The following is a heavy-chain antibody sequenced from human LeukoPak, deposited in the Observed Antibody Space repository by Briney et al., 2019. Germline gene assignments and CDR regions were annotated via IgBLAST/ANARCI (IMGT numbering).Heavy chain of an antibody. J-gene: IGHJ4*02. V-gene: IGHV4-4*02. Sequence: SETLSLTCAVSGGSISSSNWWSWVRQPPGKGLEWIGEMYHSGSTNYNPSLKSRVTISVGKSKNQFSLKLYSVTAADTAVYYCARKIYGDYNRFDYWGQGTLVTVSS. CDR2: MYHSGST. CDR1: GGSISSSNW. D-gene: IGHD4-17*01. CDR3: ARKIYGDYNRFDY.